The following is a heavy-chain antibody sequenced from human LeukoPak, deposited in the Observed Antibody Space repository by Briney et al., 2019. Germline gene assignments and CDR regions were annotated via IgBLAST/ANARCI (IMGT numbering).Heavy chain of an antibody. V-gene: IGHV4-34*01. D-gene: IGHD6-6*01. Sequence: SETLSLTCAVYGGSFSGYYWSWIRQPPGKGLEWIGEINHSGSTNYNPSLKSRVTISVDTSKNQFSLKLSSVTAADTAVYYCAREGTGSSAGNFDYWGQGTLVTVSS. J-gene: IGHJ4*02. CDR3: AREGTGSSAGNFDY. CDR2: INHSGST. CDR1: GGSFSGYY.